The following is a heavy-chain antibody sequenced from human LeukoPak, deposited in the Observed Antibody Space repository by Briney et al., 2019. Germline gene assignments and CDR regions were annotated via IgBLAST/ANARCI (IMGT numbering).Heavy chain of an antibody. Sequence: GSLRLSCAASGFTVSSNYMSWVRQAPGKGLEWVANIKQDGSEKYYVDSVKGRFTISRDNAKNSLYLQMNSLRAEDTAVYYCARGRKVPAAMGNWFDPWGQGTLVTVSS. CDR1: GFTVSSNY. D-gene: IGHD2-2*01. CDR2: IKQDGSEK. V-gene: IGHV3-7*01. CDR3: ARGRKVPAAMGNWFDP. J-gene: IGHJ5*02.